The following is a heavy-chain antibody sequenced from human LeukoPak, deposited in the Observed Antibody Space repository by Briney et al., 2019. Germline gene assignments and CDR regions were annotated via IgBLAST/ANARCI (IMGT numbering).Heavy chain of an antibody. CDR1: GGSISSYY. D-gene: IGHD3-22*01. CDR2: IYYSGST. CDR3: ASYTSEPYYDSSGYYLDSNAFDI. Sequence: SETLSLTCTVSGGSISSYYWSWIRQPPGKGLEWIGYIYYSGSTNYNPSLKSRVTISVDTSKNQFSLKLSSVTAADTAVYYCASYTSEPYYDSSGYYLDSNAFDIWGQGTMVTVSS. J-gene: IGHJ3*02. V-gene: IGHV4-59*01.